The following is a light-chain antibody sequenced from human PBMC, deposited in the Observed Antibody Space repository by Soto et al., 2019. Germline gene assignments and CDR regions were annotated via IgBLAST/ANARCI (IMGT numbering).Light chain of an antibody. Sequence: EIVMTQSPATLSVSPGERATLSCRASQSVSSNLAWYQQKPGQAPRLLIYGASTRATGIPARFSGSGSRTEFTLTISSLQSEDFAVYYCQQYNNWPRALTFGGGTKVEIK. V-gene: IGKV3-15*01. CDR2: GAS. J-gene: IGKJ4*01. CDR1: QSVSSN. CDR3: QQYNNWPRALT.